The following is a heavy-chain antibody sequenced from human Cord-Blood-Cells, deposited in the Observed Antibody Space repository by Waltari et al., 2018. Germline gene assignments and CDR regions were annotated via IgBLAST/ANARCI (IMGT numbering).Heavy chain of an antibody. Sequence: QVQLQQWGAGLLKPSETLSLTCAVYGGSFSGYYWSWIRQPTGKGLEWIGEINNSGSTNYNPSLKSRVTISVDTSKNQFSLKLSSVTAADTAVYYCARLIVGATSHFDYWGQGTLVTVSS. CDR3: ARLIVGATSHFDY. V-gene: IGHV4-34*01. CDR2: INNSGST. D-gene: IGHD1-26*01. CDR1: GGSFSGYY. J-gene: IGHJ4*02.